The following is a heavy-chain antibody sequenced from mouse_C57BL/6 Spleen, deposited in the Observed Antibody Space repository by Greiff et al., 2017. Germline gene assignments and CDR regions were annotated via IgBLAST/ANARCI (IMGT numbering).Heavy chain of an antibody. CDR1: GFTFSSYG. CDR2: ISSGGSYT. CDR3: AREDYEYDERVWFAY. D-gene: IGHD2-4*01. V-gene: IGHV5-6*01. Sequence: EVQLVESGGDLVKPGGSLKLSCAASGFTFSSYGMSWVRQTPDKRLEWVATISSGGSYTYYPDSVKGRFTISRDTAKNTLYLQMSSLKSEDTAMYYCAREDYEYDERVWFAYWGQGTLVTVSA. J-gene: IGHJ3*01.